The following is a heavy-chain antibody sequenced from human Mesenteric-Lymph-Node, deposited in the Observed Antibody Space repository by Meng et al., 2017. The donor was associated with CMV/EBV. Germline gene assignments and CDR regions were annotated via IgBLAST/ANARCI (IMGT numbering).Heavy chain of an antibody. CDR2: VYNSGST. V-gene: IGHV4-59*01. J-gene: IGHJ4*02. CDR1: GGSISSDF. CDR3: ARDVGGYYDS. Sequence: SETLSLTCSVSGGSISSDFWTWIRQPPGKGLEWIGYVYNSGSTDYNPSLKSRVTILVDTSKKQFSLKLTSVTAADTAVYYCARDVGGYYDSWGQGTLVTVSS.